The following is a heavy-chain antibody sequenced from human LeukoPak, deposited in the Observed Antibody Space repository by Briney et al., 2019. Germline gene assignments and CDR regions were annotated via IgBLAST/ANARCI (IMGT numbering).Heavy chain of an antibody. CDR3: ARAPSEIGGYYPEYFRH. CDR2: IKSDGST. V-gene: IGHV3-74*01. Sequence: GGSLRLSCAASGFTFSTYWMHWVRQAPGKGLVWVSRIKSDGSTNYADSVKGRFTISRDNANNTLSLQMNSLRPEDTGVYYCARAPSEIGGYYPEYFRHWGQGSLVTVSS. D-gene: IGHD3-22*01. J-gene: IGHJ1*01. CDR1: GFTFSTYW.